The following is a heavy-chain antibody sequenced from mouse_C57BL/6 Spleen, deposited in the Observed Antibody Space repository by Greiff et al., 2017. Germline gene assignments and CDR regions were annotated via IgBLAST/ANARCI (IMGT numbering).Heavy chain of an antibody. Sequence: QVQLQQPGAELVKPGASVKLSCKASGYTFTSYWMHWVKQRPGQGLEWIGMIHPNSGSTNYNEKFKSKATLTVDKSSSTAYMQLSSLTSEDSAVYDCARSHYGNYDWYFDVWGTGTTVTVSS. J-gene: IGHJ1*03. V-gene: IGHV1-64*01. D-gene: IGHD2-1*01. CDR1: GYTFTSYW. CDR2: IHPNSGST. CDR3: ARSHYGNYDWYFDV.